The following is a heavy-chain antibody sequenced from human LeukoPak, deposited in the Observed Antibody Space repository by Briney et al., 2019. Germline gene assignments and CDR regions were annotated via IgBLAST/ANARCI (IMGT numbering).Heavy chain of an antibody. CDR3: ASSERVGTGTAMAPDY. Sequence: GGSLRHSCAASGFTFSSYSMNWVRQAPGKGLEWVSSISSSSSYIYYADSVKGRFTISRDNAKNSLYLQMNSLRAEDTAVYYCASSERVGTGTAMAPDYWGQGTLVTVSS. CDR2: ISSSSSYI. CDR1: GFTFSSYS. J-gene: IGHJ4*02. V-gene: IGHV3-21*01. D-gene: IGHD5-18*01.